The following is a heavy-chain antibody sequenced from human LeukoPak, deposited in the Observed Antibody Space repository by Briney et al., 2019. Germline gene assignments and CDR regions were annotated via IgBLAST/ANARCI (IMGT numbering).Heavy chain of an antibody. V-gene: IGHV4-30-4*01. J-gene: IGHJ6*02. CDR3: ARDRGVVVFYGMDV. CDR2: IYYSGST. CDR1: GCSISSGDYY. Sequence: PSQTLSLTCTVSGCSISSGDYYWSWIRQPPGKGLEWIGYIYYSGSTYYNPSLKSRVTISVDTSKNQFSLKLSSVTAADTAVYYCARDRGVVVFYGMDVWGQGTTVTVSS. D-gene: IGHD2-2*01.